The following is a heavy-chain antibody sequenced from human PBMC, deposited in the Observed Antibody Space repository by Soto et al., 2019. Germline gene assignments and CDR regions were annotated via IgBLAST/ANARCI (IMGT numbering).Heavy chain of an antibody. V-gene: IGHV3-21*01. CDR2: ISSSSSYI. CDR3: SRDHDEAEWERPNTFDY. D-gene: IGHD1-26*01. CDR1: GFTFSSYS. J-gene: IGHJ4*02. Sequence: GGSLRLSCAASGFTFSSYSMNWVRQAPGKGLEWVSSISSSSSYIYYADSVKGRFTISRGNAKNSLYLQMNSLRAEDTAVYYCSRDHDEAEWERPNTFDYWGQGTLVTVSS.